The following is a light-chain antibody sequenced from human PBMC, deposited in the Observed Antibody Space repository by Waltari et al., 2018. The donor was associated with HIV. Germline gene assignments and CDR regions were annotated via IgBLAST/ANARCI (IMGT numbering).Light chain of an antibody. CDR1: QSLAYSDGYNY. CDR2: KVS. J-gene: IGKJ2*01. CDR3: MQGTHWPYT. Sequence: DVVLPQSPLSLPVTLGKTASISCRSRQSLAYSDGYNYLNWFHQRPGQSPRRLLYKVSKRDSGVPERFRGSGSGTEFTLEISGVETEDAGVYYCMQGTHWPYTFGQGTKLEIK. V-gene: IGKV2-30*01.